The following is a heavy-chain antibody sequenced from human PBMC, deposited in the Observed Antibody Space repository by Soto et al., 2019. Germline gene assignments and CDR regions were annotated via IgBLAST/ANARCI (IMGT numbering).Heavy chain of an antibody. Sequence: SETLSLTCTVSGGSISSYDWSWIRQPPEKGLEWMGYIYYRGTTNYNPALKSRILISIDTSKNQFSLRLTSVTAADTAVYYCARDAPGAAPYWGQGTLVTVSS. CDR3: ARDAPGAAPY. V-gene: IGHV4-59*12. CDR2: IYYRGTT. J-gene: IGHJ4*02. D-gene: IGHD6-13*01. CDR1: GGSISSYD.